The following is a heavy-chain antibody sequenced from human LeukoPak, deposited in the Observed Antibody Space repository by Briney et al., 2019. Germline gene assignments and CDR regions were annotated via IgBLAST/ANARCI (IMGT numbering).Heavy chain of an antibody. J-gene: IGHJ4*02. D-gene: IGHD1-26*01. CDR3: ARDRGSYSFDY. Sequence: GGSLRLSCAASGFTFSSYAMHWVRQAPGKGLEYVSAISSNGGSTYYANSVKGRFTISRDNSKNTLYLQMGSLRAEDMAVYYCARDRGSYSFDYWGQGTLVTVSS. CDR1: GFTFSSYA. V-gene: IGHV3-64*01. CDR2: ISSNGGST.